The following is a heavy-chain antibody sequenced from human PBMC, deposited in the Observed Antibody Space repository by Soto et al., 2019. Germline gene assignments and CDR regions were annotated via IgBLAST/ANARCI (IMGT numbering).Heavy chain of an antibody. D-gene: IGHD5-18*01. J-gene: IGHJ4*02. CDR2: FIAMLGTP. CDR1: GGTFGSQG. Sequence: ASVKVSCKASGGTFGSQGIAWVRQAPGQGLEWMGGFIAMLGTPTYAKKAQGGATISADESLTSSYLELRSLRSEDTGVYFCARGAMANFDYWGQGTVVTVSS. CDR3: ARGAMANFDY. V-gene: IGHV1-69*13.